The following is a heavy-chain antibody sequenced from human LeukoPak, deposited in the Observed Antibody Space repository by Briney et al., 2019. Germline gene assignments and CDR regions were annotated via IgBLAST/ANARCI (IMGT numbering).Heavy chain of an antibody. Sequence: GGSLRLSCAASGFTFSSYNMNWVRQAPGKGLEWVSSITSGSSYRFYADSVKGRFTISRDNAKNSLYLQMNSLRAEDMALYYCARGDSSVSLDYWGQGTLVTVSS. CDR2: ITSGSSYR. J-gene: IGHJ4*02. V-gene: IGHV3-21*04. CDR3: ARGDSSVSLDY. D-gene: IGHD3-22*01. CDR1: GFTFSSYN.